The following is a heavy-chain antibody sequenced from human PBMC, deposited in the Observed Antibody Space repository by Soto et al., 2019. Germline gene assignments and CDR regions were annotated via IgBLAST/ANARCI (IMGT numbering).Heavy chain of an antibody. J-gene: IGHJ6*02. Sequence: GGSLRLSSAASGFTFSSYGMHWVRQAPGKGLEWVAVISYDGSNKYYADSVKGRFTISRDNSKNTLYLQMNSLRAEDTAVYYWAKDLEWFPPDYYYGIDVWGQGTTVTVS. D-gene: IGHD3-3*01. V-gene: IGHV3-30*18. CDR1: GFTFSSYG. CDR2: ISYDGSNK. CDR3: AKDLEWFPPDYYYGIDV.